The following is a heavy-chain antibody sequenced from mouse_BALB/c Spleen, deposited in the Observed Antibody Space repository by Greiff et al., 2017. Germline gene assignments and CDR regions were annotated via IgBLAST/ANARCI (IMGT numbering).Heavy chain of an antibody. J-gene: IGHJ4*01. CDR3: AKYGQDFAMDY. Sequence: QVQLQQSGPGLVAPSQSLSITCTVSGFSLTGYGVNWVRQPPGKGLEWLGMIWGDGSTDYNSALKSRLSISKDNSKSQVFLKMNSLQTDDTARYYCAKYGQDFAMDYWGQGTSVTVSS. V-gene: IGHV2-6-7*01. CDR1: GFSLTGYG. CDR2: IWGDGST. D-gene: IGHD1-1*02.